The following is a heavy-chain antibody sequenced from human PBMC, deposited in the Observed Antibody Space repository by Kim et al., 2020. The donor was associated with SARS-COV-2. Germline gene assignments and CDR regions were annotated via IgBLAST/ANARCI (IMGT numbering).Heavy chain of an antibody. Sequence: ASVKVSCKASGYTFTSYGISWVRQAPGQGLEWMGWISAYNGNTNYAQKLQGRVTMTTDTSTSTAYMELRSLRSDDTAVYYCARVRDIVVVPAASRTYFDLWGRGTLVTVSS. V-gene: IGHV1-18*01. D-gene: IGHD2-2*01. CDR3: ARVRDIVVVPAASRTYFDL. J-gene: IGHJ2*01. CDR2: ISAYNGNT. CDR1: GYTFTSYG.